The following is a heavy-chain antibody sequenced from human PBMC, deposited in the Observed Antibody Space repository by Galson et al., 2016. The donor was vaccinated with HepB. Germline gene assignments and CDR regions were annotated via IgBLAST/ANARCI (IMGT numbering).Heavy chain of an antibody. J-gene: IGHJ2*01. CDR3: ARSRDWYFEL. CDR1: GFTFSVYS. Sequence: SLRLSCAASGFTFSVYSMNWVRQAPGKGLEWVSHITSDRRTIHYADSVKGRFTISRDNAKNSLYLQMNSLRAEDTAVYYCARSRDWYFELWGRGTLMTVSS. V-gene: IGHV3-48*04. CDR2: ITSDRRTI.